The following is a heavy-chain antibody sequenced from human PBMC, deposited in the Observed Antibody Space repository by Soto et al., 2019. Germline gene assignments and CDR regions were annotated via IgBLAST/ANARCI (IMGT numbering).Heavy chain of an antibody. D-gene: IGHD5-12*01. V-gene: IGHV4-31*11. J-gene: IGHJ4*02. CDR2: IYYSGST. CDR3: ASLGGYVYYFDY. Sequence: PSETLSLTCAVYGGSFSGYYWSWIRQHPGKGLEWIGSIYYSGSTYYNPSLKSRVTISVDTSKNQFSLKLSSVTAADTAVYYCASLGGYVYYFDYWGQGALVTVSS. CDR1: GGSFSGYY.